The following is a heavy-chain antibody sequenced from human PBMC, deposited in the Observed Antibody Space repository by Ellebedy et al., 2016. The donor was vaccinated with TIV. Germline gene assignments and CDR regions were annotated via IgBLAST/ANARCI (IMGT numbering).Heavy chain of an antibody. V-gene: IGHV3-7*01. D-gene: IGHD3-22*01. J-gene: IGHJ6*02. Sequence: GGSLRLSCEASGFTFSNYWMNWVRQAPGKGLEWVANIKQDGSEKYYVDSVKGRFTISRDTAKNSLYLQMNSLRDEDAAVYYCARDSSGYYYGADVWGQGTTVTVSS. CDR3: ARDSSGYYYGADV. CDR1: GFTFSNYW. CDR2: IKQDGSEK.